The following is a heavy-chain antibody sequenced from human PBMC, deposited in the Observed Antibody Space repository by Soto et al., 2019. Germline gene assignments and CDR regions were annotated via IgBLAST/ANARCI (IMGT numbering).Heavy chain of an antibody. Sequence: QVQLVESGGGVVQPGRSLRLSCAASGFTFSSYAMHWVRQAPGKGLEWVAVISYDGSNKYYADSVKGRFTISRDNSKSTLYLQMNSLRAEDTAVYYCARGGASGAAAALDYFDYWGQGTLVTVSS. D-gene: IGHD6-13*01. CDR2: ISYDGSNK. CDR3: ARGGASGAAAALDYFDY. J-gene: IGHJ4*02. CDR1: GFTFSSYA. V-gene: IGHV3-30-3*01.